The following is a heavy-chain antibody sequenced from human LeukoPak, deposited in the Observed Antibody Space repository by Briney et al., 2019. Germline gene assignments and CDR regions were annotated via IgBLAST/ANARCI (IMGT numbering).Heavy chain of an antibody. Sequence: KRGESLKISCKGSGYSFTSYWIGWVRQMPGKGLEWMGIIYPGDSDTRYSPSFQGQVTISADKSISTAYLQWSSLKASDAAMYYCARHDVAAAYRAFDIWGQGTMVTVSS. CDR1: GYSFTSYW. CDR3: ARHDVAAAYRAFDI. V-gene: IGHV5-51*01. J-gene: IGHJ3*02. D-gene: IGHD6-25*01. CDR2: IYPGDSDT.